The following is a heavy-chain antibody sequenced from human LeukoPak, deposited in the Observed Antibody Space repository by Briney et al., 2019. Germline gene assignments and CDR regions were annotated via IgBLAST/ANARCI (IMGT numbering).Heavy chain of an antibody. CDR3: ARYSAYNYSWFDP. CDR2: VYPGDSDT. V-gene: IGHV5-51*01. J-gene: IGHJ5*02. Sequence: GESLKISCKGSGYIFTSYWIGWVRQMPGKGLEWMGIVYPGDSDTRYSPSFQGQVTISADKSISTVYLQWSSLKASDTAMYYCARYSAYNYSWFDPWGQGTLVTVSS. CDR1: GYIFTSYW. D-gene: IGHD5-12*01.